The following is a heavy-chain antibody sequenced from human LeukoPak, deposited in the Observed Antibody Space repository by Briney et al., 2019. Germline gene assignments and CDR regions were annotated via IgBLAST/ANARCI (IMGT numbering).Heavy chain of an antibody. J-gene: IGHJ6*03. D-gene: IGHD2-2*01. CDR1: GGSISSYY. CDR3: ARDQEAYCSSTSCYEYSYYMDV. V-gene: IGHV4-4*07. CDR2: IYTSGST. Sequence: SETLSLTCTVSGGSISSYYWSWIRQPAGKGLEWIGRIYTSGSTNYIPSLKSRVTISVDTSKNQFSLKLSSVTAADTAVYYCARDQEAYCSSTSCYEYSYYMDVWGKGTTVTISS.